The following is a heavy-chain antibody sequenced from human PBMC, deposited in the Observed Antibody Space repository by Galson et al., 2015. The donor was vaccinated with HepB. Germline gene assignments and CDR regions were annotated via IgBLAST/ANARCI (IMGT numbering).Heavy chain of an antibody. CDR2: INPNSGGT. V-gene: IGHV1-2*06. Sequence: SVKVSCKASGYTFTGYYMHWVRQAPGQGLEWMGRINPNSGGTNYAQKFQGRVTMTRDTSISTAYMELSRLRSDDTAVYYCAREGYDSSGSKEYYFDYWGQGTLVTVSS. CDR3: AREGYDSSGSKEYYFDY. CDR1: GYTFTGYY. J-gene: IGHJ4*02. D-gene: IGHD3-22*01.